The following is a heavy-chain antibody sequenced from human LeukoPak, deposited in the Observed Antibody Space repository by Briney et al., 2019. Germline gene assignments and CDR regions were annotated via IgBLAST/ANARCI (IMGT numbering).Heavy chain of an antibody. Sequence: PSQTLSLTCAVSGGSISSGGYSWSWTRQPPGKGLGWSGYIYHSGSTYNNPSLKTRATISVHRSKNQFYLKLSSVTAADTAGYYCARGRCSGNYYDFPYFDYWGQGTLVTVSS. CDR1: GGSISSGGYS. J-gene: IGHJ4*02. D-gene: IGHD3-10*02. CDR3: ARGRCSGNYYDFPYFDY. V-gene: IGHV4-30-2*01. CDR2: IYHSGST.